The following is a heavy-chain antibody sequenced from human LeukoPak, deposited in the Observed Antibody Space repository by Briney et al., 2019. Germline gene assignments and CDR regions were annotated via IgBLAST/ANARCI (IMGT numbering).Heavy chain of an antibody. D-gene: IGHD3-9*01. CDR2: TYYRSKWYN. Sequence: SQTLSLTCAISGDSVSSNSAAWNWIRQSPSRGLEWLGRTYYRSKWYNDYAVSVKSRIPINPDTSKNQFSLQLNSVTPEDTAVYYCAREVLRYFDWLLVPMDVWGQGTPVTVSS. CDR1: GDSVSSNSAA. CDR3: AREVLRYFDWLLVPMDV. V-gene: IGHV6-1*01. J-gene: IGHJ6*02.